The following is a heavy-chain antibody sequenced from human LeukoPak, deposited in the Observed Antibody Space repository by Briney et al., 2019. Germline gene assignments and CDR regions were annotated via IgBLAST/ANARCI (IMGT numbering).Heavy chain of an antibody. CDR3: PKEILYVPYFDY. CDR2: ISGSGGST. V-gene: IGHV3-23*01. J-gene: IGHJ4*02. Sequence: GGSLRLSCAASGFTFSSYAMSWVRQAPGKGLEWVSAISGSGGSTYYADSVKGRFTIARDNSKNTLYLQMNSLKTEDTAVYYCPKEILYVPYFDYWGQGTLVTVSS. D-gene: IGHD3-10*01. CDR1: GFTFSSYA.